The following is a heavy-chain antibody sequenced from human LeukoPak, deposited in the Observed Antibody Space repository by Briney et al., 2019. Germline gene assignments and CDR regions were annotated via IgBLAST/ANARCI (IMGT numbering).Heavy chain of an antibody. J-gene: IGHJ6*02. Sequence: AASVKLSCKGSGYTFTNYAVHWVRQAPGQRLEWLGWINPGNGDTKYSQNFQGRVTVTSDTSAATAYVELNSLTSEDTAVYYCARERWHCRVNCYSVYYYALDVWGQGTTVTVSS. CDR1: GYTFTNYA. D-gene: IGHD2-15*01. CDR3: ARERWHCRVNCYSVYYYALDV. CDR2: INPGNGDT. V-gene: IGHV1-3*01.